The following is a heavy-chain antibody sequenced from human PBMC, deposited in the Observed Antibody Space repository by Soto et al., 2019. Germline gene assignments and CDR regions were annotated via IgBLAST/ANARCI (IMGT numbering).Heavy chain of an antibody. CDR1: GYTFTSYG. CDR3: VVAGHPYYVDY. J-gene: IGHJ4*02. Sequence: QVQLVQSGAEVKKPGASVKVSCKASGYTFTSYGISWVRQAPGQGLEWMGWISAYNGNTNYAQKRRGRGTMTTDTSTSRADMALRSLRADDTAVYYCVVAGHPYYVDYWGQGTLVTVSS. V-gene: IGHV1-18*01. CDR2: ISAYNGNT. D-gene: IGHD2-15*01.